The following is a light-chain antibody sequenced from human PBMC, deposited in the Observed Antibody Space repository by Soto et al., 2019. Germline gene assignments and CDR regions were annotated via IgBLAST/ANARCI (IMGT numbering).Light chain of an antibody. Sequence: DIQMTQSPSTLSASAGDRVTITCRASQSISSWLAWYQQKPGKAPKLLIYKASSLESGVPSRFSGSGSGTEFTLTISSLQPDDFATYYCQQYNSYPWTFGKGTKVEIK. CDR1: QSISSW. CDR2: KAS. V-gene: IGKV1-5*03. J-gene: IGKJ1*01. CDR3: QQYNSYPWT.